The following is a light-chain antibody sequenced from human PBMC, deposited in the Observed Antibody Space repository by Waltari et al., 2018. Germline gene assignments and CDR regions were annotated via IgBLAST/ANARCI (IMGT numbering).Light chain of an antibody. V-gene: IGKV3-20*01. Sequence: EIVLTQSPGTLSLSPGERATLSCRASQSVRNGYLAWYQQRPGQPPRHLIYETSLRATGIPDRFSGSGSGTDFIFTISRLEPEDFAVYYCQQYGSSPPYTFGQGTKLEIK. J-gene: IGKJ2*01. CDR3: QQYGSSPPYT. CDR2: ETS. CDR1: QSVRNGY.